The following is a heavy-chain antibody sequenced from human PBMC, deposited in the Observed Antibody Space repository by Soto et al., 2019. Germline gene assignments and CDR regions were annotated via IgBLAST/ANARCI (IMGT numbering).Heavy chain of an antibody. D-gene: IGHD3-22*01. CDR1: GFTFSNYA. CDR3: AKPSGYYDY. CDR2: ITGAGSTT. J-gene: IGHJ4*02. Sequence: HGGSLRLSCAASGFTFSNYAMSLLRQAPGKGLEWVSSITGAGSTTYYADSVKGRFSIFRDNSKNTLYLQMTSLRVEDTAIYYCAKPSGYYDYWGQVTMVTVSS. V-gene: IGHV3-23*01.